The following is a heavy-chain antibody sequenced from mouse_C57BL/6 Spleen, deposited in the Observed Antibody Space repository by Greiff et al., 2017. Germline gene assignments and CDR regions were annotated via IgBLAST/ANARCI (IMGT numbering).Heavy chain of an antibody. CDR1: GYTFTSYW. J-gene: IGHJ3*01. Sequence: QVQLQQPGAELVKPGASVKMSCKASGYTFTSYWITWVKQRPGQGLEWIGDIYPGSGSTNYNEKFKSKATLTVDTSSSTAYMQLSSLTSEDSAVYYCAKIGDLRYSNYWFAYWGQGTLVTVSA. V-gene: IGHV1-55*01. CDR3: AKIGDLRYSNYWFAY. D-gene: IGHD2-5*01. CDR2: IYPGSGST.